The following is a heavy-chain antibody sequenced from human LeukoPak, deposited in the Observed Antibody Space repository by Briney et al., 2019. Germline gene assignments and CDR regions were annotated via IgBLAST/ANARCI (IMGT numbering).Heavy chain of an antibody. V-gene: IGHV3-48*04. CDR2: IGISSGNT. J-gene: IGHJ4*02. D-gene: IGHD1-1*01. Sequence: TGGSLRLSCAASRFKFSDYSMNWVRQAPGKGLEWISYIGISSGNTKYADSVKGRFTISGDSAKSSLYLQMNSLRVEDTAVYYCARDHNYAFDNWGQGTLVTVSS. CDR1: RFKFSDYS. CDR3: ARDHNYAFDN.